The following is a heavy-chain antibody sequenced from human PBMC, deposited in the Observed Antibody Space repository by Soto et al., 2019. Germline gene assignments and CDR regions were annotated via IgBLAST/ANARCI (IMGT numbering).Heavy chain of an antibody. CDR2: ISGSGGST. Sequence: GGSLRLSCAASGFTFSSYAMSWVRQAPGKGLEWVSAISGSGGSTYYADSVKGRFTISRDNSKNTLYLQMNSLRAEDTAVYYCAPVGHGSGSYFHYWGQGTLVTVSS. J-gene: IGHJ4*02. D-gene: IGHD3-10*01. CDR3: APVGHGSGSYFHY. CDR1: GFTFSSYA. V-gene: IGHV3-23*01.